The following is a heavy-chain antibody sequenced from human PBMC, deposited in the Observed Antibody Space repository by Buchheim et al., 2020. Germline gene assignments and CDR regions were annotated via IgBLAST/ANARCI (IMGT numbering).Heavy chain of an antibody. V-gene: IGHV3-23*01. D-gene: IGHD3-10*01. Sequence: EVQLLESGGGLVQPGGSLRLSCAASGFTFSSYAMSWVRQAPGKGLEWVSAISGSGGSTYYADSVKGRFTISRANSKNTLYLQMNSLRAEDTAVYYCAKDGVYYGSGSYYNWFDPWGQGTL. J-gene: IGHJ5*02. CDR3: AKDGVYYGSGSYYNWFDP. CDR1: GFTFSSYA. CDR2: ISGSGGST.